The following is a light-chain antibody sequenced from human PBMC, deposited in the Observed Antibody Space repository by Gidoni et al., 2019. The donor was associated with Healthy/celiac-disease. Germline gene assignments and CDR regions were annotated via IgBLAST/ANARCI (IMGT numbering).Light chain of an antibody. CDR3: QKYNSAPYSA. Sequence: DIQMTQSPSSLSASVGDRVTITCRASQGISNYLAWYQQKPGKVPKLLIYAASTLQSGVPSRFRGSGSGTGLTLTISSLQPEDVATDYCQKYNSAPYSAFGPGTKVDIK. CDR1: QGISNY. J-gene: IGKJ3*01. CDR2: AAS. V-gene: IGKV1-27*01.